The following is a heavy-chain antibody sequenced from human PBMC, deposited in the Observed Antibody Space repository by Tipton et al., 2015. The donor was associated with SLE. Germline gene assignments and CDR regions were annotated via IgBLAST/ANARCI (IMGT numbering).Heavy chain of an antibody. D-gene: IGHD3-16*01. CDR2: IYTRGST. J-gene: IGHJ6*02. CDR1: GGSISSYY. V-gene: IGHV4-4*09. CDR3: ARLHGDDYIWGSPYGMDV. Sequence: TLSLTCTVSGGSISSYYWSWIRQPPGKGLEWIGYIYTRGSTNYNPSLKSRVTISVDTSKNQFSLKLSSVTAADTAVYYCARLHGDDYIWGSPYGMDVWGQGTTVTVSS.